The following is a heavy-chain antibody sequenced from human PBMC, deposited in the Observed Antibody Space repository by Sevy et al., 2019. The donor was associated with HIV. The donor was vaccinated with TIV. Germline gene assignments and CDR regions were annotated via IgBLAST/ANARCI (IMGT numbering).Heavy chain of an antibody. CDR2: FDPEDGER. Sequence: ASVKVSCKVSGYTLTDLSIHWVRQAPGKGLEWMGRFDPEDGERIYAQRFQGRFTMTEDTSRDTAYMELNSLRSEDTAVYYCATTREYYSDNSGYFDYWGQGTLVTVSS. CDR3: ATTREYYSDNSGYFDY. V-gene: IGHV1-24*01. CDR1: GYTLTDLS. D-gene: IGHD3-22*01. J-gene: IGHJ4*02.